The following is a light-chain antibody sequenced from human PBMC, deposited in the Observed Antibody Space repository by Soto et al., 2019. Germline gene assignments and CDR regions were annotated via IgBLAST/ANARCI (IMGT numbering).Light chain of an antibody. Sequence: EIVMTQSPATLSLSPGERATLSCRASESVSNNLAWYQQKAGQAPRLLIYGASSRATGIPDRFSGSGSGTDFTLTISRLEPEDSAVYYCQQHGTTFGQGTKVDIK. V-gene: IGKV3-20*01. J-gene: IGKJ1*01. CDR2: GAS. CDR1: ESVSNN. CDR3: QQHGTT.